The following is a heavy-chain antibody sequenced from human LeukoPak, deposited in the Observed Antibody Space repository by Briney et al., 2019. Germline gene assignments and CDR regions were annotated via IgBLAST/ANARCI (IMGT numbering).Heavy chain of an antibody. CDR1: GGSISSYY. CDR3: ARTYGGQFDY. Sequence: SETLSLTCTVSGGSISSYYWSWIRQPPGKGLEWIGYIYYSGSTNYNPSLKSRVTISVDTSKNQFSLKLSPVTAADTAVYYCARTYGGQFDYWGQGTLVTVSS. D-gene: IGHD4-23*01. V-gene: IGHV4-59*01. CDR2: IYYSGST. J-gene: IGHJ4*02.